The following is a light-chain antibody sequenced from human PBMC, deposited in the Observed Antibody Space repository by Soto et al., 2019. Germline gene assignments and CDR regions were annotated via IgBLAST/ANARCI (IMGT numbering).Light chain of an antibody. CDR3: QQYNSYSPWT. CDR2: DAS. J-gene: IGKJ1*01. V-gene: IGKV1-5*01. Sequence: DIQMTQSPSTLSASVGDRVTITCRASQSISSWLAWYQQKPGKAPKLLIYDASSLESGVPSRFNGSGSATEFTLTISSLQPDDFATYYCQQYNSYSPWTFGQGTKVEIK. CDR1: QSISSW.